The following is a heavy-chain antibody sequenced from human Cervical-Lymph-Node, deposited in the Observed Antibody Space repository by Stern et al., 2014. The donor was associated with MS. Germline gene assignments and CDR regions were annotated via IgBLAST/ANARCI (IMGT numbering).Heavy chain of an antibody. Sequence: EQLVESGGGVVQPGRSLRLSCAASGFTFSSYGMHWVRQAPGKGLAWVAVISYDGSNKYYADSVKGRFTISRDNSKNTLYLQMNSLRAEDTAVYYCAKESGYYYDSSGFFDYWGQGTLVTVSS. J-gene: IGHJ4*02. D-gene: IGHD3-22*01. V-gene: IGHV3-30*18. CDR2: ISYDGSNK. CDR1: GFTFSSYG. CDR3: AKESGYYYDSSGFFDY.